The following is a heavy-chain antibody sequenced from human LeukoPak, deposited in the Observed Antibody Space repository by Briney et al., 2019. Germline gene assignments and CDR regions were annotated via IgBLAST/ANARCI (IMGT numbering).Heavy chain of an antibody. D-gene: IGHD5-12*01. CDR2: IKSDGSST. CDR3: ARDRGYTQDY. Sequence: GGSLRLSCAASGFTFSSYWMHWVGQAAGKGLVWVSHIKSDGSSTSYADSVRGRFTISRDNAKNTLYLQMNSLRAEDTAVYYCARDRGYTQDYWGQGTLVTVSS. CDR1: GFTFSSYW. J-gene: IGHJ4*02. V-gene: IGHV3-74*01.